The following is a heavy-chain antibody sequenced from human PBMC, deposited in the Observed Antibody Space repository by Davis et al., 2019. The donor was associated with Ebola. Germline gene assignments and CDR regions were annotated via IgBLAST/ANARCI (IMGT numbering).Heavy chain of an antibody. J-gene: IGHJ4*02. CDR2: ISSSSSYI. CDR3: ARDAIAARLFDY. V-gene: IGHV3-21*01. CDR1: GFTFSSYS. D-gene: IGHD6-6*01. Sequence: PGGSLRLSCAASGFTFSSYSMNWVRQAPGKGLEWVSSISSSSSYIYYADSVKGRFTISRDNAKNSLYLQMNSLRAEDTAVYYCARDAIAARLFDYWGRGTLVTVSS.